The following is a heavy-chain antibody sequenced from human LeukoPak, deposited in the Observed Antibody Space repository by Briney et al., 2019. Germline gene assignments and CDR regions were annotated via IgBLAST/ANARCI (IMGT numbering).Heavy chain of an antibody. CDR1: GFTFSSYW. D-gene: IGHD3-22*01. Sequence: GGSLRLSCAASGFTFSSYWMSWVRQAPGKGLEWVANIKQDGSEKYYVDSVKGRFTISRDNAKNSLYLQMNSLRAEDTAVYYCARDRWDMIVENYYYGMDVWGQGTTVTVSS. J-gene: IGHJ6*02. CDR2: IKQDGSEK. CDR3: ARDRWDMIVENYYYGMDV. V-gene: IGHV3-7*01.